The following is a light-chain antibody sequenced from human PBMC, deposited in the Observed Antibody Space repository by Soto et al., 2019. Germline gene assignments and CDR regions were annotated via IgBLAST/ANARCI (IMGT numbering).Light chain of an antibody. CDR2: AAS. Sequence: DIQMTQSPSSLSAFVGDRVTIACRASQSIIFYLNWYXXXXXXAPXXLFYAASSLQSGVPSRFSGSGSGTDFTLTISSLQPDDFATYYCQHYNSYSEAFGQGT. V-gene: IGKV1-16*01. CDR3: QHYNSYSEA. J-gene: IGKJ1*01. CDR1: QSIIFY.